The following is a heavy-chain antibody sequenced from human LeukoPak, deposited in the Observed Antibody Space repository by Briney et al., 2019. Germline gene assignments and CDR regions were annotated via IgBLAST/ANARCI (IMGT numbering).Heavy chain of an antibody. CDR3: ARQWIGIYPGYFDY. J-gene: IGHJ4*02. D-gene: IGHD1-26*01. V-gene: IGHV4-39*01. Sequence: SETLSLTCTVSGGSISRSSYYWGWIRQPPGKGLEWIGSISYSGSTYYNPSLKSRVTISVDTSKNQFSLKLSSVTAADTVVYYCARQWIGIYPGYFDYWGQGTLVTVSS. CDR2: ISYSGST. CDR1: GGSISRSSYY.